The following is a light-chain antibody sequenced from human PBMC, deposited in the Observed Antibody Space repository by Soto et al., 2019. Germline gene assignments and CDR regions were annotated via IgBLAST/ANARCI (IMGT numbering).Light chain of an antibody. J-gene: IGKJ5*01. CDR2: AAS. Sequence: DIQMTQSPSSLSASVGDRVTITCRASQSITSYLHWYKQKPGKAPKILIYAASSLESGVPSRFSGSGSGTDFTLTISSLQPADFATYYCQQSYCTPINFGQGTRLEIK. CDR1: QSITSY. V-gene: IGKV1-39*01. CDR3: QQSYCTPIN.